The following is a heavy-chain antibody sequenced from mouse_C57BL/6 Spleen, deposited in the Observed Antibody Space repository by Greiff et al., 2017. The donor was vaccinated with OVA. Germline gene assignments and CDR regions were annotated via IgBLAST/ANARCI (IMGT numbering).Heavy chain of an antibody. CDR3: ASYYGSSYYY. CDR2: IFPGSGST. D-gene: IGHD1-1*01. Sequence: QVQLQQSGPELVKPGASVKISCKASGYTFTDYYINWVKQRPGQGLEWIGWIFPGSGSTYYNEKFKGKATLTVDKSTSTAYMFLSSLTCEDSAVYFCASYYGSSYYYWGQGTTLTVSS. V-gene: IGHV1-75*01. J-gene: IGHJ2*01. CDR1: GYTFTDYY.